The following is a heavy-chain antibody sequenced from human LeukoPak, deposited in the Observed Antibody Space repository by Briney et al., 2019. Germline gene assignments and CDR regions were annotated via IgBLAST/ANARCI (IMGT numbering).Heavy chain of an antibody. V-gene: IGHV3-72*01. CDR3: ARPRPGGFEFDY. J-gene: IGHJ4*02. D-gene: IGHD3-10*01. CDR2: IRHKANSYVT. CDR1: GFTFSDHY. Sequence: GGSLRLSCAASGFTFSDHYMDWLRQAPGKGLEWVGRIRHKANSYVTEYAASVKGRFSISRDDSKNSLYLQMNSLKTEDTAVYYCARPRPGGFEFDYWGQGTLVTVSS.